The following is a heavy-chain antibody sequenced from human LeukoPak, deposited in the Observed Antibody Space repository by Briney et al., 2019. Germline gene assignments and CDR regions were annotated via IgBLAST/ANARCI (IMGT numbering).Heavy chain of an antibody. V-gene: IGHV4-4*02. CDR2: TYHSGST. J-gene: IGHJ4*02. Sequence: SETLSLTCTVSGDSISSNNWWSWVRQTPGKGLEWIGETYHSGSTNYDSSLKSRVTISVDKAKRQFSLKLSSVTAADTAVYFCARRSGGFDYWGQGTLVTVSS. CDR1: GDSISSNNW. CDR3: ARRSGGFDY. D-gene: IGHD2-15*01.